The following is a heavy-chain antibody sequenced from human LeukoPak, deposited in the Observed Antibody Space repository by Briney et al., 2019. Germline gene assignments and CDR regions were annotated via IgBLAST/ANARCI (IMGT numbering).Heavy chain of an antibody. CDR1: GFTFGSYW. J-gene: IGHJ4*02. CDR2: IKQDGSEK. D-gene: IGHD3-16*01. V-gene: IGHV3-7*05. Sequence: PGRSLRLSCAASGFTFGSYWMTWVRQAPGKGLEWVANIKQDGSEKNYVDSVKGRFTISRDNAKSSVYLQMSSLRAEDTAVYYCARDWFGGFSTNWGQGTLVTVSS. CDR3: ARDWFGGFSTN.